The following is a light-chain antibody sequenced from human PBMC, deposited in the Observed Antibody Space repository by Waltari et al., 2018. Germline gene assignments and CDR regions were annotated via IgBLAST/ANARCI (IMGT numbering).Light chain of an antibody. CDR2: WAS. V-gene: IGKV4-1*01. J-gene: IGKJ1*01. CDR3: QQYYSTPWT. Sequence: DIVMTQSPDSRAVSLGERATINCKSSRSVLYSSNSQNYLAWYQQKPGQPPKLLIYWASTRESGVPDRSSGSESGTDFTLPISSLQAEDVAVYYCQQYYSTPWTFGQGTKVEIK. CDR1: RSVLYSSNSQNY.